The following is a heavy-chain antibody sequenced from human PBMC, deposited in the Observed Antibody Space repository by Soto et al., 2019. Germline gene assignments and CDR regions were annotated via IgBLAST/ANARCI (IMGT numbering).Heavy chain of an antibody. CDR3: AKAYCASTSCIRGAFDI. J-gene: IGHJ3*02. V-gene: IGHV3-23*01. CDR1: GFTFSSYA. D-gene: IGHD2-2*01. Sequence: GGSLRLSCAASGFTFSSYAMSWVRQAPGKGLEWVSGISGSGGSSYYADSVKGRFTISRDNSKNTLYLQMDSLRAEDTAVYYCAKAYCASTSCIRGAFDIWGQGTMVTVSS. CDR2: ISGSGGSS.